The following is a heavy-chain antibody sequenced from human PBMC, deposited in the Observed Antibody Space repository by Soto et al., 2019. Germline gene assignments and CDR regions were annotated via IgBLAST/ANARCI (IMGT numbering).Heavy chain of an antibody. CDR3: ARNYGHAFDI. D-gene: IGHD1-7*01. V-gene: IGHV4-59*01. CDR2: IYYSGST. J-gene: IGHJ3*02. CDR1: GGSIRSYY. Sequence: QVQLQESGPGLVKPSETQSLTCTVSGGSIRSYYWSWIRQPPGKGLEWIGYIYYSGSTNYNPSLKSRVTISVDTSKNQFPLKLSSVTAADTAVYYCARNYGHAFDIWGQGTMVTVSS.